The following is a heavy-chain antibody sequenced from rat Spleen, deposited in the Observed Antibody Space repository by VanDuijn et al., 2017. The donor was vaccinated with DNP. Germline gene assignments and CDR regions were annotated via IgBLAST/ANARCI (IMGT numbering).Heavy chain of an antibody. CDR1: GFTFSNYG. D-gene: IGHD1-10*01. CDR3: ARRNNYDY. J-gene: IGHJ2*01. V-gene: IGHV5-29*01. CDR2: ISYDGSNT. Sequence: EVQLVESGGGLVQPGRSLKLSCAASGFTFSNYGMAWVRQAPTKGLEWVATISYDGSNTYYRDSVKGRLTISRNNAKGILYLQIDRLRSEDTATYYCARRNNYDYWGQGLLVTVSS.